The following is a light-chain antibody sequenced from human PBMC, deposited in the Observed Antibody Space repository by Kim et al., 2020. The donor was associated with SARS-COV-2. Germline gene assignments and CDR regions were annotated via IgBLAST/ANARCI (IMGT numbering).Light chain of an antibody. J-gene: IGKJ2*01. Sequence: EIVLTQSPGTLSLSTGERATLSCRASQSLTSRYLAWYQQKPGQGPRLLIYSAFYRATGIPDRFSGSASETDFTLTISRLEPEDFAVYYCQQHGASPVTFGQGTKMEI. V-gene: IGKV3-20*01. CDR2: SAF. CDR1: QSLTSRY. CDR3: QQHGASPVT.